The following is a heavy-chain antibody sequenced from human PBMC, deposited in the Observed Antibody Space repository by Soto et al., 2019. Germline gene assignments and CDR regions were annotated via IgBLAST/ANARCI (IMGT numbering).Heavy chain of an antibody. CDR1: GDSISSDSYY. Sequence: SETLALTCSVSGDSISSDSYYWGWIRQPPGKGLEWIGSIYYSTRTYYNPSGSTYYNPSLKSRVSISIDTSKNHFSLKLSSATATDTAVYYCVRHKDRNCFDPWGQGALVTVSS. V-gene: IGHV4-39*01. CDR3: VRHKDRNCFDP. J-gene: IGHJ5*02. CDR2: IYYSTRTYYNPSGST.